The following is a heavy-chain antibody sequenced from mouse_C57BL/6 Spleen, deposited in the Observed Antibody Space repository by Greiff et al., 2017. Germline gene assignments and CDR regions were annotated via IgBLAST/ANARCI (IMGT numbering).Heavy chain of an antibody. V-gene: IGHV1-54*01. D-gene: IGHD2-2*01. Sequence: VQLQQSGAELVRPGTSVTVSCKASGYAFTNYLIEWVKQRPGQGLEWIGVINPGSGGTNYNEKFKGKATLTADKSSSTAYMQLSSLTSEDSAVYFCARRGYDLYYAMDYWGQGTSVTVSS. CDR3: ARRGYDLYYAMDY. CDR2: INPGSGGT. J-gene: IGHJ4*01. CDR1: GYAFTNYL.